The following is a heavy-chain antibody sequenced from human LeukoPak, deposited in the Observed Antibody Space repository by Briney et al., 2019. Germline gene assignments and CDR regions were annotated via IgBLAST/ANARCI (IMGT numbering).Heavy chain of an antibody. CDR1: GFTFSSYG. J-gene: IGHJ4*02. Sequence: GGSLRLSCAASGFTFSSYGMHWVRQAPGKGLEWVAVISYDGSNKYYADSVKGRFTISRDNSKNTLYLQMNSLRAEDTAVYYCAKGRGATPIDYWGQGTLVTVSS. D-gene: IGHD1-26*01. CDR2: ISYDGSNK. V-gene: IGHV3-30*18. CDR3: AKGRGATPIDY.